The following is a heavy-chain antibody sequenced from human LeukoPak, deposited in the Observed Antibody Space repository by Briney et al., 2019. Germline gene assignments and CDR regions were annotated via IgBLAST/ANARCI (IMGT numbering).Heavy chain of an antibody. V-gene: IGHV1-18*01. CDR1: GYTFTSYG. D-gene: IGHD2-8*01. Sequence: ASVKVSCKASGYTFTSYGISWVRQAPGQGLEWRGWISAYNDNTIYAQKLQGRVTMTTDTSTSTAYMELRSLRSDDTAVYYCARLGHTVLMVYARGPIGGMDVWGQGTTVTVSS. CDR3: ARLGHTVLMVYARGPIGGMDV. CDR2: ISAYNDNT. J-gene: IGHJ6*02.